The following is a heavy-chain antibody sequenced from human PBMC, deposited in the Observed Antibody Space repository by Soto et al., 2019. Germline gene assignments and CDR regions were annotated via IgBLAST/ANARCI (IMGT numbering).Heavy chain of an antibody. CDR3: ARRGESVVVAASDWFDP. CDR2: INAGNGNT. J-gene: IGHJ5*02. CDR1: GYTFTSYA. V-gene: IGHV1-3*01. Sequence: QVQLVQSGAEVKKPGASVKVSCKASGYTFTSYAMHWVRQAPGQRRERMGWINAGNGNTKYSQKFQGRVNITRDTSASRAYMELSSLRSEDTAVDYCARRGESVVVAASDWFDPWGQGTLVTVSS. D-gene: IGHD2-15*01.